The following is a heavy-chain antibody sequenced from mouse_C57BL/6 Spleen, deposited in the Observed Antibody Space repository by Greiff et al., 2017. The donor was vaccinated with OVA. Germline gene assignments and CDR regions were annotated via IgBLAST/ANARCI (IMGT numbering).Heavy chain of an antibody. CDR3: ARSNYGSSHYWYFDV. CDR2: IDPANGNT. CDR1: GFNIKNTY. D-gene: IGHD1-1*01. Sequence: VQLQQSVAELVRPGASVKLSCTASGFNIKNTYMHWVKQRPEQGLEWIGRIDPANGNTKYAPKFQGKATITAGTSSNTAYLQLRSLTSEDTAIYYCARSNYGSSHYWYFDVWGTGTTVTVSS. V-gene: IGHV14-3*01. J-gene: IGHJ1*03.